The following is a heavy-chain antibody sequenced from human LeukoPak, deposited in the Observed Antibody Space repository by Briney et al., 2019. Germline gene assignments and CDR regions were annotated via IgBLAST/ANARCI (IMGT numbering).Heavy chain of an antibody. CDR2: IYYSGST. J-gene: IGHJ4*02. V-gene: IGHV4-59*01. CDR1: GGSISSYY. CDR3: ARGMADTAMVFYYFDY. Sequence: SETLSLTCTVSGGSISSYYWSWIRQPPGKGLEWIGYIYYSGSTNYNPSLKSRVTISVDTSKNQFSLKLSSVTAADTAVYYCARGMADTAMVFYYFDYWGQGTLVTVSS. D-gene: IGHD5-18*01.